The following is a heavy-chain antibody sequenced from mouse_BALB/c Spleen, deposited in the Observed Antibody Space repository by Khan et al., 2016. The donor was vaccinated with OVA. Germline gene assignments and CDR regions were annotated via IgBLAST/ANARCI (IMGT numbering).Heavy chain of an antibody. Sequence: QVQLQQSGTELARPGASVKLSCKASGYTFTSYWMQWVQQRPGQGLEWIGAIYLGDGNSRYTQKFSGKATLTADKSSSTAYMQLSSLASEDSAVYYCARRGITTWYFDYWGQGTTLTVSS. CDR1: GYTFTSYW. CDR3: ARRGITTWYFDY. CDR2: IYLGDGNS. V-gene: IGHV1-87*01. D-gene: IGHD1-1*01. J-gene: IGHJ2*01.